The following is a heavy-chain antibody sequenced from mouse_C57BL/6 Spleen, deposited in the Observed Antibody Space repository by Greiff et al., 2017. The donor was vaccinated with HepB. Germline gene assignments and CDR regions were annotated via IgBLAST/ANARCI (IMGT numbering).Heavy chain of an antibody. D-gene: IGHD4-1*02. Sequence: VQLQQSGGDLVKPGGSLKLSCAASGFTFSSYGMSWVRQTPDKRLEWVATISSGGSYTYYPDSVKGRFTISRDNAKNTLYLQMSSLKSEDTAMYYCASTGTEFAYWGQGTLVTVSA. V-gene: IGHV5-6*01. J-gene: IGHJ3*01. CDR1: GFTFSSYG. CDR2: ISSGGSYT. CDR3: ASTGTEFAY.